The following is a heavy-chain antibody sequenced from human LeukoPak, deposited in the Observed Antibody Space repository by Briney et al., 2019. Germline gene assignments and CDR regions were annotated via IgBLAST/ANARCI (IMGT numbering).Heavy chain of an antibody. CDR1: GITFSNAW. CDR2: VKSKTDGETA. J-gene: IGHJ4*02. D-gene: IGHD6-19*01. CDR3: TTGYSSGWYEYYFEY. V-gene: IGHV3-15*01. Sequence: PGGSLRLSCATYGITFSNAWMSWVRQAPGKGPEWVGRVKSKTDGETAEYAAPVKGRFTISRDDSKNTLFLQMNSLKPEDTAVYYCTTGYSSGWYEYYFEYWGQGTLVTVSS.